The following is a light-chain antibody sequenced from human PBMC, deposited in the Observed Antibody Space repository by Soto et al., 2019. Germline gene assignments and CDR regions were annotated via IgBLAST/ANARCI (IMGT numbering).Light chain of an antibody. CDR3: QQYGSSVT. CDR1: QSVRSRY. V-gene: IGKV3-20*01. Sequence: DIVLTQSPGTLSLSPGERATLSCRASQSVRSRYLAWYQQKAGQAPRLLIYDASRRATGIPDRFSGSGSGTDFTLTIGSLEPEDFAVYYCQQYGSSVTCGGGTKVEIK. CDR2: DAS. J-gene: IGKJ4*01.